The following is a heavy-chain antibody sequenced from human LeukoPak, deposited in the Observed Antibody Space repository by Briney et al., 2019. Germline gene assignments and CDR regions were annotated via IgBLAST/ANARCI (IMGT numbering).Heavy chain of an antibody. CDR1: GFTFSNAW. CDR3: TTDYCSGGSCYYFDY. CDR2: IKSKTDGGTT. J-gene: IGHJ4*02. V-gene: IGHV3-15*01. Sequence: GGSLRLSCAASGFTFSNAWMSWVCQAPGKGLEWVGRIKSKTDGGTTDYAAPVKGRFTISRDDSKNTLYLQMNSLKTEDTAVYYCTTDYCSGGSCYYFDYWGQRTLVTVSS. D-gene: IGHD2-15*01.